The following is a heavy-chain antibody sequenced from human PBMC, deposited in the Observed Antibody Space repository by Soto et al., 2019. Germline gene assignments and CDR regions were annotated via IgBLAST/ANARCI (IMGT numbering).Heavy chain of an antibody. V-gene: IGHV1-8*01. D-gene: IGHD5-18*01. J-gene: IGHJ6*02. Sequence: GASVKVSCKASGYTFTSYDINWVRQATGQGLEWMGWMNPNSGNTGYAQKFQGRVTMTRNTSISTAYMELSSLRSEDTAVYYCARGRGHSYGRNYYNYYGMDVWGQGTTVTVSS. CDR3: ARGRGHSYGRNYYNYYGMDV. CDR1: GYTFTSYD. CDR2: MNPNSGNT.